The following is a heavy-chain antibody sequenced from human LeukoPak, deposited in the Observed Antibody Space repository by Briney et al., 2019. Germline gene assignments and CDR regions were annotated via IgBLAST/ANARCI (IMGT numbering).Heavy chain of an antibody. CDR2: IWSDGSRT. Sequence: PGTSLRLSCTVSGFSFSSYGMHWFRQAPGKGLDWVSLIWSDGSRTHYADAVKGRFTISRDNVKNTLYLQMSSLRVDDTAVYYCARSKYRDEAHIPPFDPWGQGSLVTVSS. CDR1: GFSFSSYG. J-gene: IGHJ5*02. CDR3: ARSKYRDEAHIPPFDP. V-gene: IGHV3-33*01. D-gene: IGHD4-17*01.